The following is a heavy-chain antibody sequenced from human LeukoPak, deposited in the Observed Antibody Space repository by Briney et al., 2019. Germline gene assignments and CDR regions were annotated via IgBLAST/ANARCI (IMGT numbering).Heavy chain of an antibody. V-gene: IGHV4-34*01. Sequence: SGTLSLTCAVYGGSLSGYYWNRIRQSPGKGLEWIGEINHSGTTNYNPSLKSRVTISVDTSKNQFSLRLTSVTAADTAVYYCARFPCSGDSCYSGIRAFDIWGQGTMVTVSS. CDR3: ARFPCSGDSCYSGIRAFDI. CDR1: GGSLSGYY. D-gene: IGHD2-15*01. CDR2: INHSGTT. J-gene: IGHJ3*02.